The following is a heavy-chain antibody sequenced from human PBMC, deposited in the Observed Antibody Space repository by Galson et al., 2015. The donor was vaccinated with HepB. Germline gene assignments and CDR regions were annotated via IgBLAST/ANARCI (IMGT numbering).Heavy chain of an antibody. CDR3: ARAGTPQGVCSYYYGMDV. D-gene: IGHD2-8*01. Sequence: SLRLSCAASGFTFSSYGMHWVRQAPGKGLEWVAVIWYDGGNKYYADSVKGRFTISRDNSKNTLYLQMNSLRAEDTAVYYCARAGTPQGVCSYYYGMDVWGQGTTVTVSS. V-gene: IGHV3-33*01. J-gene: IGHJ6*02. CDR1: GFTFSSYG. CDR2: IWYDGGNK.